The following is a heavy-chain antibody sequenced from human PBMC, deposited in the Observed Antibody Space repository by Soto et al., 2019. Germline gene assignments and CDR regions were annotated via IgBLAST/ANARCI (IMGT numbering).Heavy chain of an antibody. D-gene: IGHD3-16*01. CDR3: ARMATFGSLNWFDP. J-gene: IGHJ5*02. CDR2: MNPGSGYT. CDR1: GYSFTNND. V-gene: IGHV1-8*01. Sequence: ASVKVSCKASGYSFTNNDVSWVRQATGQGLEWMGWMNPGSGYTGYAQKFQSRVTMTRDISIAAAYMELSSLRSDDTAIYYCARMATFGSLNWFDPWGQGTLVTVSS.